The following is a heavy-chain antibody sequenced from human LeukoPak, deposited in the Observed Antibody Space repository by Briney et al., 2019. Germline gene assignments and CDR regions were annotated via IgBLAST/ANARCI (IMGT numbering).Heavy chain of an antibody. D-gene: IGHD2-15*01. Sequence: SETLSLTCTVSGFSISHYYLSWIRQPPGEGLEWIGYIYHTGHSNYNPSLKSRVTMSVDTSKNRLSLNLTTVTAADSAVYYCARHCIGGTCYDSWGQGTLVTVSS. CDR3: ARHCIGGTCYDS. CDR1: GFSISHYY. CDR2: IYHTGHS. V-gene: IGHV4-59*08. J-gene: IGHJ5*01.